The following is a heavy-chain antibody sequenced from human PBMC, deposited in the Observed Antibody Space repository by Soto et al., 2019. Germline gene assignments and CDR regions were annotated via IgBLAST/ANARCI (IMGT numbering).Heavy chain of an antibody. V-gene: IGHV4-30-4*01. Sequence: QVQLQESGPGLVKPSQTLSLTCTVSGDSISSGEYYWSWIRQPPGKGLEWIGYISDSGRTLYNPSLESRVTTSVDTSKNQFSLELRSVTATDTAVYYCARGNPYRHYGSGTYYAMDVWGQGTTVTVSS. CDR1: GDSISSGEYY. J-gene: IGHJ6*02. CDR3: ARGNPYRHYGSGTYYAMDV. D-gene: IGHD3-10*01. CDR2: ISDSGRT.